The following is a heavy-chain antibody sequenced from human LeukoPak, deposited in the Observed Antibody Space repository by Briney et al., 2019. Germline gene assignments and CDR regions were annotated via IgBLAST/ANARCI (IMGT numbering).Heavy chain of an antibody. Sequence: NPSETLSLTCTVSGGSISSYYWSWIRQPAGKGLEWIGRIYTSGSTNYNPSLKSRVTMSVDTSKNQFSLKLSSVTAADTAVYYCARRTYYYDSSGYYYYYGMDVWGQGTTVTVSS. J-gene: IGHJ6*02. V-gene: IGHV4-4*07. CDR1: GGSISSYY. CDR3: ARRTYYYDSSGYYYYYGMDV. CDR2: IYTSGST. D-gene: IGHD3-22*01.